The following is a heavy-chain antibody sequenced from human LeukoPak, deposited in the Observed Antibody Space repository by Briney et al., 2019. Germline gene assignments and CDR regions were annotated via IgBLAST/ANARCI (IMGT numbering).Heavy chain of an antibody. CDR1: GFTVSSNY. CDR3: ARGSPWGYDSSGYLDY. J-gene: IGHJ4*02. CDR2: IYSGGST. V-gene: IGHV3-66*01. Sequence: GGSLRLSCAASGFTVSSNYMSWVRQAPGKGLEWVSVIYSGGSTYYADSVKGRFTISRDNSKNTLYLQMNSLRAEDTAVYYCARGSPWGYDSSGYLDYWGQGTLVTVSS. D-gene: IGHD3-22*01.